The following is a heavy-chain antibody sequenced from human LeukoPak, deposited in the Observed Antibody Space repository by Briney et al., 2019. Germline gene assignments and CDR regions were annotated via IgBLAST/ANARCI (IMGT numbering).Heavy chain of an antibody. CDR1: GFTVSSNY. CDR2: IYGDGST. J-gene: IGHJ4*02. V-gene: IGHV3-66*02. CDR3: ARVVPAADFDY. D-gene: IGHD2-2*01. Sequence: GGSLRLSCAASGFTVSSNYMSWVRQAPGKGLEWVSLIYGDGSTYYPDSVKGRFSIPRDNSKNTLYLQMNSLKPEDTAVYYCARVVPAADFDYWGQGTLVTVSS.